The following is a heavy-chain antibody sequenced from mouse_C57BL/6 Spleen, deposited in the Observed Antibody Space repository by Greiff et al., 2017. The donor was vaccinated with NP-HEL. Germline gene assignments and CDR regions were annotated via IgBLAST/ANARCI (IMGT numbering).Heavy chain of an antibody. V-gene: IGHV5-17*01. CDR2: ISGGSSTI. CDR3: ARVFFAY. CDR1: GFTFSDYG. Sequence: EVKLQESGGGLVKPGGSLKLSCAASGFTFSDYGMHWVRQAPEKGLEWVAYISGGSSTIYYADTVKGRFTISRDNAKNTLFLQMTSLRSEDTAMYYCARVFFAYWGQGTLVTVSA. J-gene: IGHJ3*01.